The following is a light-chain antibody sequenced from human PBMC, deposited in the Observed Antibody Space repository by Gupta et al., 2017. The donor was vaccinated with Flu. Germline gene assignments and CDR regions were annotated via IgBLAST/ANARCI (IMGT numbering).Light chain of an antibody. Sequence: YELTQPPSVSVSPGQTARITCSGDALPKEYAYWYQQKPGQAPLVIIYKDNERPSGIPERFSGSSSGTTVTLTISGVQAEDEADYYCQSQSTVSSGTYVIFGGGTKLTVL. CDR3: QSTVSSGTYVI. CDR1: ALPKEY. V-gene: IGLV3-25*03. J-gene: IGLJ2*01. CDR2: KDN.